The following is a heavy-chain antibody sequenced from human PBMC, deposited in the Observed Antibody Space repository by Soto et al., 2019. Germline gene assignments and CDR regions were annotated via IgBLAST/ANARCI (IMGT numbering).Heavy chain of an antibody. J-gene: IGHJ3*02. CDR2: FDPEDGET. CDR1: GYTLTELS. D-gene: IGHD4-17*01. Sequence: EASVKVSCKVSGYTLTELSMHWVRQAPGKGLEWMGGFDPEDGETIYAQKFQGRVTMTEDTSTDTAYMELSSLRSEDTAVYYCATAGYGPHDAFDIWGQGTMVTVSS. V-gene: IGHV1-24*01. CDR3: ATAGYGPHDAFDI.